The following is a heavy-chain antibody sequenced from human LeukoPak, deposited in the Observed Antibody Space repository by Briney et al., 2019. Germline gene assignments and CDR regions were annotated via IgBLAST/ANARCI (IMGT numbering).Heavy chain of an antibody. D-gene: IGHD5-18*01. V-gene: IGHV3-48*01. CDR2: ISSSSSTI. Sequence: GGSLRLSCAASGFTFSSYAMSWVRQAPGKGLEWVSYISSSSSTIYYADSVKGRFTISRDNAKNSLYLQMNSLRAEDTAVYYCARSFGYSYGNFDYWGQGTLVTVSS. J-gene: IGHJ4*02. CDR3: ARSFGYSYGNFDY. CDR1: GFTFSSYA.